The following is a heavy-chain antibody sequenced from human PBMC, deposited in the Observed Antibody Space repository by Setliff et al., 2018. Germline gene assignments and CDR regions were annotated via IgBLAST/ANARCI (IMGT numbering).Heavy chain of an antibody. CDR1: GGYISSYY. V-gene: IGHV4-59*01. CDR3: ARAGLGYSSGWYGHDAFDI. CDR2: IYYSGST. Sequence: SETLSLTCTVSGGYISSYYWSWIRQPPGKGLEWIGYIYYSGSTNYNPSLKSRVTISVDTSKNQFSLKLSSVTAADTAVYYCARAGLGYSSGWYGHDAFDIWGQGTMVTVSS. J-gene: IGHJ3*02. D-gene: IGHD6-19*01.